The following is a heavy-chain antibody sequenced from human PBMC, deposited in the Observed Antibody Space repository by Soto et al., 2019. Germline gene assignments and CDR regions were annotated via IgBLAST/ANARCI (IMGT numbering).Heavy chain of an antibody. J-gene: IGHJ6*03. D-gene: IGHD2-2*01. CDR1: GGSFSGYY. Sequence: SETLSLTCAVYGGSFSGYYWSWIRQPPGKGLEWIGEINHSGSTNYNPSLKSRVTISVDTSKNQFSLKLSSVTAADTAVYYCARMDVVVPAAVLLYYYYYMDVWGKGTTVTVYS. CDR2: INHSGST. CDR3: ARMDVVVPAAVLLYYYYYMDV. V-gene: IGHV4-34*01.